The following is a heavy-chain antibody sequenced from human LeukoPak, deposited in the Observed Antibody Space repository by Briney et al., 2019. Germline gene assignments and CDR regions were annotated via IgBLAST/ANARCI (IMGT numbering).Heavy chain of an antibody. D-gene: IGHD3-10*02. Sequence: GGSLRLSCATSGFTFDRYTIHWARPAPGKGLEWVSLAGWAGGTTSYSDSVRGRFTISRDSGKNSVYLQMNSLTTDDTAFYFCAKELDTMFFDYWGQGALVTVSS. CDR2: AGWAGGTT. J-gene: IGHJ4*02. V-gene: IGHV3-43*01. CDR3: AKELDTMFFDY. CDR1: GFTFDRYT.